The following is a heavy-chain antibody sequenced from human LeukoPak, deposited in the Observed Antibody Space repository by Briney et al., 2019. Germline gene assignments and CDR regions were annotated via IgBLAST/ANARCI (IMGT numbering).Heavy chain of an antibody. CDR2: ISYDGSNK. CDR1: GFTFSSYG. D-gene: IGHD6-13*01. CDR3: ARTVAAAGPMDY. J-gene: IGHJ4*02. Sequence: GRSLRLSCAASGFTFSSYGMHWVRQAPGKGLEWVAVISYDGSNKYYADSVKGRFTISRDNSKNTLYLQMNSLRTEDTAVYYCARTVAAAGPMDYWGQGTLVTASS. V-gene: IGHV3-30*03.